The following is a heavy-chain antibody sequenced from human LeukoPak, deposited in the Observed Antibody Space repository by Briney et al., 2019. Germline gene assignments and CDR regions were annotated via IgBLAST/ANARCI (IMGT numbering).Heavy chain of an antibody. CDR3: AQWERDAFHV. Sequence: PSETLSLTCAVSGGSFSDYYWTWIRQPPGKGLEWIGEINRGGSTNYSPSLKSRVTISIDTSKIQVSLRVNSVTASDTAVYYCAQWERDAFHVWGQGTMVTVSS. CDR2: INRGGST. J-gene: IGHJ3*01. CDR1: GGSFSDYY. V-gene: IGHV4-34*01. D-gene: IGHD1-26*01.